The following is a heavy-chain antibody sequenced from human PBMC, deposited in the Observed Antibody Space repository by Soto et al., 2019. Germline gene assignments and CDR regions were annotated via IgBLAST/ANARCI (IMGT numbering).Heavy chain of an antibody. CDR1: GGSVSSGSYY. D-gene: IGHD3-16*01. CDR2: IYYSGST. Sequence: PSETLSLTCTVSGGSVSSGSYYRSWIRQPPGKGLEWIGYIYYSGSTNYNPSLKSRFTISRDNYKNTLHLQMDSLRAEDTAVYDCAKNFTPLSPDLYFDSWGQGTLV. V-gene: IGHV4-61*01. J-gene: IGHJ4*02. CDR3: AKNFTPLSPDLYFDS.